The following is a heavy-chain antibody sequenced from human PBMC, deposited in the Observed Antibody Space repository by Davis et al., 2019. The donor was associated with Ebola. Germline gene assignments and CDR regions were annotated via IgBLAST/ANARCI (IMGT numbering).Heavy chain of an antibody. CDR2: ISYDGSNK. D-gene: IGHD6-6*01. CDR3: AKEQSSGSSIAALFDY. V-gene: IGHV3-30*18. J-gene: IGHJ4*02. CDR1: GFTFSSYG. Sequence: PGGSLRLSCAASGFTFSSYGMHWVRQAPGKGLEWVAVISYDGSNKYYADSVKGRFTISRDNSKNTLYLQMNSLRAEDTAVYYCAKEQSSGSSIAALFDYWGQGTLVTVSS.